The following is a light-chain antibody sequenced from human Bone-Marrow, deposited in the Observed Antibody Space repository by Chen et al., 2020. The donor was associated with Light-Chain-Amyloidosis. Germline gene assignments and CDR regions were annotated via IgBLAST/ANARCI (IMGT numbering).Light chain of an antibody. CDR1: QTISSNY. Sequence: EIVLTQSPGTLSLSPGEGANLSCRASQTISSNYLTWYQQKFGQAPRLLIYGSSSRATGIPDRITGSGSGTYFTLTIHRLEPEDFAMYYCQQYGTSPLTFDGGPKVEIK. CDR3: QQYGTSPLT. J-gene: IGKJ4*01. CDR2: GSS. V-gene: IGKV3-20*01.